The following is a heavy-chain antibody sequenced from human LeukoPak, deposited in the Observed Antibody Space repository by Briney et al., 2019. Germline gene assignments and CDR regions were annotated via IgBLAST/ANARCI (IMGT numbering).Heavy chain of an antibody. CDR1: GYRFTSFW. D-gene: IGHD2-15*01. J-gene: IGHJ4*02. CDR3: ARPVGVAGDGSYYFDY. Sequence: GESLKISCKGSGYRFTSFWIGWVRQMPGKGLEWMGIIYPGDFDTRYSPSFQGQVTISADKSISTAYLQWSSLKASDTTMYYCARPVGVAGDGSYYFDYWGQGTLVTASS. CDR2: IYPGDFDT. V-gene: IGHV5-51*01.